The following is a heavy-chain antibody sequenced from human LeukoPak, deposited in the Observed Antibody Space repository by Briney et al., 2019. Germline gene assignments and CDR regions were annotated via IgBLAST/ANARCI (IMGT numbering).Heavy chain of an antibody. CDR2: IVLGSGNT. J-gene: IGHJ5*02. D-gene: IGHD3-3*01. CDR3: AAQRGASLYDFWSTRLFDP. CDR1: GFTFHTSA. V-gene: IGHV1-58*02. Sequence: GASVKVPCKASGFTFHTSAMQWVRQARGQRLEWIGWIVLGSGNTVYSHKFHDRVIITRDMSTSTVYMELDSLGSEDTAVYYCAAQRGASLYDFWSTRLFDPWGQGTLVTVSS.